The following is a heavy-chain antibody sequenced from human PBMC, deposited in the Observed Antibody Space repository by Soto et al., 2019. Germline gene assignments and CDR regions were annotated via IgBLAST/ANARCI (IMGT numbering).Heavy chain of an antibody. Sequence: GSLRLSCAASRFTFSSYSMNWVRQAPGKGLEWVSSISSSSSYIYYADSVKGRFTISRDNAKNSLYLQMNSLRAEDTAVYYCASEQWPGVMDFRGQGSTVIVSS. J-gene: IGHJ6*02. CDR1: RFTFSSYS. D-gene: IGHD6-19*01. V-gene: IGHV3-21*01. CDR2: ISSSSSYI. CDR3: ASEQWPGVMDF.